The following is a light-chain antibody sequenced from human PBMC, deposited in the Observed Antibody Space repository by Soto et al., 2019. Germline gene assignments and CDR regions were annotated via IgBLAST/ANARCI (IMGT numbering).Light chain of an antibody. Sequence: DIQMTQSPSSLSASAGDRVTITCRASQGISSHLNWYQQKPGKAPKLLIYAASSLQSGVPSRFSDSGSGTDFTLTINSLQPEDFATYYCQQGYSTPQTFGQGTKVEIK. CDR1: QGISSH. CDR2: AAS. CDR3: QQGYSTPQT. J-gene: IGKJ1*01. V-gene: IGKV1-39*01.